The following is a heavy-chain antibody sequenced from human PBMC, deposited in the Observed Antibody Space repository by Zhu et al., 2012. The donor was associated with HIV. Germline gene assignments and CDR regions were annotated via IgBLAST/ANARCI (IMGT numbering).Heavy chain of an antibody. V-gene: IGHV4-4*07. CDR3: ARENINQFLKDNFDY. Sequence: QVQLQESGPGLVKPSETLSLTCTVSGASISSYYWSWIRQPAGKGLEWIRRIYTSGSTDYNPSLKSRVAMSVDTSKSQFSLKLSSATAADTAVYYCARENINQFLKDNFDYWGQGTLVTVSS. CDR1: GASISSYY. CDR2: IYTSGST. J-gene: IGHJ4*02.